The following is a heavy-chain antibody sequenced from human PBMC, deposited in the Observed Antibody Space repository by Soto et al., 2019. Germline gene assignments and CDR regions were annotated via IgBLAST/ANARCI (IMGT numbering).Heavy chain of an antibody. J-gene: IGHJ4*02. D-gene: IGHD4-17*01. CDR3: AKSQTTVTSYDY. Sequence: SETLSLTCTVSGGSISSYYWSWIRQPPGKGLEWIGYIYYSGSTNYNPSLKSRVTMSVDTSKNQFSLKLSSVTAADTAVYYCAKSQTTVTSYDYWGQGTLVTSPQ. V-gene: IGHV4-59*01. CDR1: GGSISSYY. CDR2: IYYSGST.